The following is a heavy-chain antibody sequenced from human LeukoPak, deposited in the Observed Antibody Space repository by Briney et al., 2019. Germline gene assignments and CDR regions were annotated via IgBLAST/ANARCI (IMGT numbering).Heavy chain of an antibody. CDR3: ARGPSSGWYYFDY. J-gene: IGHJ4*02. V-gene: IGHV4-4*07. CDR2: ISTSGST. CDR1: GGSSSSYY. D-gene: IGHD6-19*01. Sequence: PSETLSLTCTVSGGSSSSYYWSWIRQPAGKGLEWIGRISTSGSTNYNPSLKSRVTMSLDTSKNQFSLKVSSVTAADTAVYYCARGPSSGWYYFDYWGQGTLVTVPS.